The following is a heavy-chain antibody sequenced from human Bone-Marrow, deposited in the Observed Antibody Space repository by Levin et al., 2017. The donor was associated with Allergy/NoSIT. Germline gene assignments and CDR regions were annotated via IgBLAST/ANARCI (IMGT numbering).Heavy chain of an antibody. CDR3: ARHPGVVPASLRIDY. D-gene: IGHD2-2*01. Sequence: GESLKISCYGSGYSFATYWIGWVRQMPGKGLEWMGIIYPGDSDTRYSPSFQGQVTISVDKFISTAYLQWSSLKASDTAMYYCARHPGVVPASLRIDYWGQGTLVTVSS. V-gene: IGHV5-51*01. CDR1: GYSFATYW. CDR2: IYPGDSDT. J-gene: IGHJ4*02.